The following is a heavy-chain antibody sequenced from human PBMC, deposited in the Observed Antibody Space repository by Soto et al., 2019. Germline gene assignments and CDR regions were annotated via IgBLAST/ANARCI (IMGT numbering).Heavy chain of an antibody. CDR1: GFIFGGYG. J-gene: IGHJ4*01. V-gene: IGHV3-23*01. Sequence: EVQLLESGGGLVQRGGSLSLSCAASGFIFGGYGMSWVRQAPGKGLEWVAAINGDGGSTYYADSVKGRFTISRDNSKNTLDLQMNSLRDEDTAVYYCAKVIQMATVRGYFDYWGHGTLVTVSS. CDR3: AKVIQMATVRGYFDY. D-gene: IGHD4-4*01. CDR2: INGDGGST.